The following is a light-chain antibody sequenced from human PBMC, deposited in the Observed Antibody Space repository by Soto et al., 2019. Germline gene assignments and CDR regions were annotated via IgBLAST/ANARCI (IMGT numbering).Light chain of an antibody. CDR2: QDH. Sequence: SYELTQPPSVSVSPGQTASITCSGDKLGDKYASWYQQKPGQSPVLVIYQDHKRPSGIPERFSGSISGNTATLTISGIQATDEGDYYCQAWDSSAAVFGGGTKLTVL. J-gene: IGLJ2*01. CDR1: KLGDKY. V-gene: IGLV3-1*01. CDR3: QAWDSSAAV.